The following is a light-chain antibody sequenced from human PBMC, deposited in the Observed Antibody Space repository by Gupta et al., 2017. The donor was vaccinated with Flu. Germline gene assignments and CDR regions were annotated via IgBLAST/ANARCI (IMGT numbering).Light chain of an antibody. CDR2: NDN. V-gene: IGLV1-44*01. CDR3: EAWEDCRNGLWV. Sequence: VTSYSAGSSSNIGSNGVNWYQHLPGRAPKLLIYNDNQRPSGVPGRFSGSKSGTSATLAISGLQAEEEADYYCEAWEDCRNGLWVFGGGTQLTVL. J-gene: IGLJ3*02. CDR1: SSNIGSNG.